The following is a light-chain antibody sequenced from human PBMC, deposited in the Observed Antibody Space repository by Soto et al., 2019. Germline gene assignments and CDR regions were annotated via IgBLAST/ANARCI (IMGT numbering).Light chain of an antibody. CDR2: GAS. CDR3: QQYGSSPPLT. V-gene: IGKV3-20*01. CDR1: QSVSSS. J-gene: IGKJ4*01. Sequence: EIVLTQSPGTLSLSPGERATLSCRASQSVSSSLAWYQQKPGQAPRLLIHGASSRATGIPDRFSGSGSGTVFTLTISRLEPEDFAVYYCQQYGSSPPLTCGGGTKVEIK.